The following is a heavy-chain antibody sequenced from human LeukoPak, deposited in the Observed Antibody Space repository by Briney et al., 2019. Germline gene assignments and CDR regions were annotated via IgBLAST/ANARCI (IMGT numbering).Heavy chain of an antibody. CDR3: AKKGGYYYDSSGYFVY. Sequence: PGGSLRLSCAASGFTFSSDAMSWVRQAPGKGLEWVSAISGSGGSTYYADSVKGRFTISRDNSKNTLYLQMNSLRAEDTAVYYCAKKGGYYYDSSGYFVYWGQGTLVTVSS. CDR2: ISGSGGST. V-gene: IGHV3-23*01. CDR1: GFTFSSDA. J-gene: IGHJ4*02. D-gene: IGHD3-22*01.